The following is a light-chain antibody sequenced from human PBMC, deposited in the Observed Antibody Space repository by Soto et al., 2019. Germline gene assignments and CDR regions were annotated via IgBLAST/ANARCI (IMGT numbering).Light chain of an antibody. V-gene: IGKV1-9*01. J-gene: IGKJ1*01. CDR2: SAS. CDR3: QQLSSYPRT. CDR1: QGIGSL. Sequence: IQLTQSPSSLSASVGDRVTITCRASQGIGSLLGWYQQKPGKAPYLLIYSASALRSGVPSRFSGSGSGTDFTLTISSLQPADFATYYCQQLSSYPRTFGQGTKVEIK.